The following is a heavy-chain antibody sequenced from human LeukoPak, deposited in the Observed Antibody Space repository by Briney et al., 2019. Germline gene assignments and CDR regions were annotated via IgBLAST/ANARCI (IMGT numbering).Heavy chain of an antibody. J-gene: IGHJ4*02. V-gene: IGHV3-33*01. Sequence: GRSLRLSCAASGFTFSSYGMHWVRQAPGKGLEWVAVIWYDGSNKYYADSVKGRFTISRDNSKNTLYLQMNSLRAEDTAVYYCARAYCSGGSCYSSYFDYWGQGTLVTVSS. D-gene: IGHD2-15*01. CDR1: GFTFSSYG. CDR2: IWYDGSNK. CDR3: ARAYCSGGSCYSSYFDY.